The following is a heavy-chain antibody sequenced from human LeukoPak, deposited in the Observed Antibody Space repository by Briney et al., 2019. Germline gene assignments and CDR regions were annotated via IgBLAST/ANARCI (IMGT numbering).Heavy chain of an antibody. D-gene: IGHD6-13*01. CDR2: IYYSGST. J-gene: IGHJ4*02. Sequence: SETLSLTRSVSGGSISSDYWSWIRQPPGKGLEWIGYIYYSGSTNYNPSLKSRVTMSVDTSKNQFSLKLSSVTAADTAVYYCARAEMEGSSRWYPFFDYWGQGTLVTVSS. CDR3: ARAEMEGSSRWYPFFDY. V-gene: IGHV4-59*01. CDR1: GGSISSDY.